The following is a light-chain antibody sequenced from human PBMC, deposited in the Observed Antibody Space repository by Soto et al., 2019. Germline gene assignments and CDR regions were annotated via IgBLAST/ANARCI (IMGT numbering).Light chain of an antibody. CDR3: QQYGSAGT. Sequence: EIVLTQSPGTLSLSPGERATLSCRASQSVSNNYLAWYQQKPGQAPRLLIYGASNRATVIPDRFSGGWSGTDFILISSRLEAEDVALYYCQQYGSAGTFGQGTKVEIK. V-gene: IGKV3-20*01. CDR1: QSVSNNY. CDR2: GAS. J-gene: IGKJ1*01.